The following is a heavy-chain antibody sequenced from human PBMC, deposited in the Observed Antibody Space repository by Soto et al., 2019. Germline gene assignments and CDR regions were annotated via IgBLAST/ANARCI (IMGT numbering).Heavy chain of an antibody. V-gene: IGHV3-23*01. CDR1: GFTFSSYA. CDR3: AKGEIEGTYYYDSSGYLTVFDY. Sequence: EVQLLESGGGLVQPGGSLRLSCAASGFTFSSYAMSWVRQAPGKGLEWVSAISGSGGSTYYADSVKGRFTISRDNSKNKLYLQMNSLRAEDTAVYYCAKGEIEGTYYYDSSGYLTVFDYWGQGTLVTVSS. D-gene: IGHD3-22*01. J-gene: IGHJ4*02. CDR2: ISGSGGST.